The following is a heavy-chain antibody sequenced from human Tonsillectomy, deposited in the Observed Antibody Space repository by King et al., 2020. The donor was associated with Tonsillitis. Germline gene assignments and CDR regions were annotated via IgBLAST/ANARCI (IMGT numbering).Heavy chain of an antibody. CDR3: ARHFGPTYYYDSSGYYLDY. V-gene: IGHV4-59*08. D-gene: IGHD3-22*01. CDR2: IYYSGST. CDR1: GGSISSYY. Sequence: QLQESGPGLVKPSENLSLTCTVSGGSISSYYWSWIRQPPGKGLEWIGYIYYSGSTNYNPSLKSRVTISVDTSKNQFSLKLSSVTAADTAVYYCARHFGPTYYYDSSGYYLDYWGQGTLVTVSS. J-gene: IGHJ4*02.